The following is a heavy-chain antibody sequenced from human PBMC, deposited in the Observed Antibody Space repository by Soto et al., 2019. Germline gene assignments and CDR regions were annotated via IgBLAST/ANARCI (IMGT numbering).Heavy chain of an antibody. CDR1: GGSISSSSYY. V-gene: IGHV4-39*01. D-gene: IGHD3-22*01. J-gene: IGHJ4*02. Sequence: PSETLSLTCTVSGGSISSSSYYWGWIRQPPGKGLEWIGSIYYSGGTYYNPSLKSRVTISVDTSKNQFSLKLSSVTAADTAVYYCARHLLVRKYYYDSSGYYYGIRYFDYWGQGTLVTVSS. CDR2: IYYSGGT. CDR3: ARHLLVRKYYYDSSGYYYGIRYFDY.